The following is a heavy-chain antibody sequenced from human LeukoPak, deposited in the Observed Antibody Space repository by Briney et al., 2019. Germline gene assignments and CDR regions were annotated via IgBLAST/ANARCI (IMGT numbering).Heavy chain of an antibody. V-gene: IGHV3-64*01. D-gene: IGHD2-2*01. CDR3: ARGYCSTISCYKDY. J-gene: IGHJ4*02. Sequence: GGSLRLSCVASGFTFSNYAMYWVRQAPGKGLECVSAISNSGGSTYYANSVKGRFTISRDNSKNTLYLQMGSLRVEDMGVYYCARGYCSTISCYKDYWGQGTLVTVSS. CDR2: ISNSGGST. CDR1: GFTFSNYA.